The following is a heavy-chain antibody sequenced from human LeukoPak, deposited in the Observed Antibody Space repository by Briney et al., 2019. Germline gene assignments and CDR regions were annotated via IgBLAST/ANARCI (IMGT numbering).Heavy chain of an antibody. CDR2: ICQSGST. V-gene: IGHV4-38-2*02. CDR3: ARVCCYFDSGSIPNWFDP. CDR1: GYSISSIHC. Sequence: SETLSLTCTVSGYSISSIHCWDWMRQPPGKGLEWIGNICQSGSTYYSPSLKSRVILSLDTSKNQFSMRLSSVTAADTAVYYCARVCCYFDSGSIPNWFDPWGQGTLVTVPS. D-gene: IGHD3-10*01. J-gene: IGHJ5*02.